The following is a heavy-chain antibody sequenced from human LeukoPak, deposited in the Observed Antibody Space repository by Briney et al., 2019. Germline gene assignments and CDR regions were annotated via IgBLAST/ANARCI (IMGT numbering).Heavy chain of an antibody. CDR2: IRATSGIT. Sequence: AGGSLRLSCAASGFSFTDYAMSWVRQAPGKGLEWVSDIRATSGITYYADSVKGRFTISRDNSKKMLYLQMNSLRADDTALYYCARDSDFYVSLTFYGMDVWGQGTTVIVSS. V-gene: IGHV3-23*01. CDR1: GFSFTDYA. D-gene: IGHD3-16*01. J-gene: IGHJ6*02. CDR3: ARDSDFYVSLTFYGMDV.